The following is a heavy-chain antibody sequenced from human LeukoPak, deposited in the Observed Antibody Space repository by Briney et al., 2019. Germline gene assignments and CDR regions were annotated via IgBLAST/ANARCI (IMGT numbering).Heavy chain of an antibody. CDR1: GYTFTGYY. V-gene: IGHV1-2*02. D-gene: IGHD6-19*01. CDR2: INPNSGGT. J-gene: IGHJ5*02. CDR3: ARDLAKPGIAVAGTGAPLWFDP. Sequence: VASEKVSCKASGYTFTGYYMHWVRQAPGQGLEWMGWINPNSGGTNYAQKFQGRVTMTRDTSISTAYMELSRLRSDDTAVYYCARDLAKPGIAVAGTGAPLWFDPWGQGTLVTVSS.